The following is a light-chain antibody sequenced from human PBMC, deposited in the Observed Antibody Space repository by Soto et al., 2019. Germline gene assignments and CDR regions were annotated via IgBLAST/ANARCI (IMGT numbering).Light chain of an antibody. J-gene: IGKJ1*01. CDR3: QEYNAWPPGT. V-gene: IGKV3D-15*01. CDR1: QSVKNH. CDR2: DAS. Sequence: TQSPATLSASSGEGITLSCRASQSVKNHLAWYQHRPGQPPRLLFYDASIRATGIPARFSAGGSGTEFTLVISSLQSEDAAVYYCQEYNAWPPGTVGQGTKVEIK.